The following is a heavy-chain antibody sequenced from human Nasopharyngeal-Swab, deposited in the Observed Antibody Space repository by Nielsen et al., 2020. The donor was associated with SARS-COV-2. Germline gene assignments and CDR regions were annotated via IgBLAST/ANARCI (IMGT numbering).Heavy chain of an antibody. CDR3: VRGRGYSSTYDAFDI. Sequence: GESLKISCAASGFTFSSYSMNWVRQAPGKGLEWVSSISSSSSYIYYADSVKGRFTISRDNAKNSLYLQMNSLRAEDTAVYSCVRGRGYSSTYDAFDIWGQGTMVTVSS. CDR1: GFTFSSYS. D-gene: IGHD6-13*01. J-gene: IGHJ3*02. V-gene: IGHV3-21*01. CDR2: ISSSSSYI.